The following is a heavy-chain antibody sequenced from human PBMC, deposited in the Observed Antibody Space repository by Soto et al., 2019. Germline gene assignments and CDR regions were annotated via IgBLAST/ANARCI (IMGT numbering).Heavy chain of an antibody. CDR2: ISGYSGNT. D-gene: IGHD6-13*01. Sequence: QVQLVQSGAEVKKPGASVRVSCKASGYTFTSYGISWVRQAPGQGLEWVGWISGYSGNTNYAQKLQGRVTMTTDTSTSTAYMELRSLSSDDTAVYYCARSRQQLVPSDYWGQGTLVIVSS. V-gene: IGHV1-18*01. J-gene: IGHJ4*02. CDR3: ARSRQQLVPSDY. CDR1: GYTFTSYG.